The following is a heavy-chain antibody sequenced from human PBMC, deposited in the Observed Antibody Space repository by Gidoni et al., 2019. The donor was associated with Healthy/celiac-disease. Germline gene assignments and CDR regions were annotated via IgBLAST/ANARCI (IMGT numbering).Heavy chain of an antibody. CDR1: GFTFSSYG. V-gene: IGHV3-33*01. Sequence: QVQLVESGGGVVQPGRSLRLSCAASGFTFSSYGMHWVRQDPGKGLEWVAVIWYDGSNKYYADSVKGRFTISRDNSKNTLYLQMNSLRAEDTAVYYCARDLVWFGELLPFDYWGQGTLVTVSS. CDR3: ARDLVWFGELLPFDY. CDR2: IWYDGSNK. D-gene: IGHD3-10*01. J-gene: IGHJ4*02.